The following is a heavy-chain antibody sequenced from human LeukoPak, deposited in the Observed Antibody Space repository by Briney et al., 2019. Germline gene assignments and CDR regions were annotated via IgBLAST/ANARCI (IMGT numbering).Heavy chain of an antibody. CDR2: ISAYNGNT. CDR3: ARDLIAVRPGWFDP. D-gene: IGHD6-6*01. Sequence: GVSVKVSCKASGYTFTTYGISWVRQAPGQRLEWMGWISAYNGNTNYAQQFQGRVTMTTDTSMSTAYMELRSLRSDDTAVYYCARDLIAVRPGWFDPWGQGSLVTVSS. CDR1: GYTFTTYG. V-gene: IGHV1-18*01. J-gene: IGHJ5*02.